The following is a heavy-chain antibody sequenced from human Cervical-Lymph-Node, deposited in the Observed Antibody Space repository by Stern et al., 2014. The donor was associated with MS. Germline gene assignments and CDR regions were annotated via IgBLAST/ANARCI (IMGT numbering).Heavy chain of an antibody. CDR3: ARESYDFWSGYYTFDY. J-gene: IGHJ4*02. CDR2: IYYSGST. D-gene: IGHD3-3*01. Sequence: QVQLQESGPGLVKPSQTLSLTCTVSGGSISSGGYYWSWIRQHPGKGLEWIGYIYYSGSTYYNPSLKSRVTISVDTSKNQFSLKLSSVTAADMAVYYCARESYDFWSGYYTFDYWGQGTLVTVSS. V-gene: IGHV4-31*03. CDR1: GGSISSGGYY.